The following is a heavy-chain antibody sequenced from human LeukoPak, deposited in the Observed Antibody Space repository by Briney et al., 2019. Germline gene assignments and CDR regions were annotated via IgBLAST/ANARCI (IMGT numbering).Heavy chain of an antibody. J-gene: IGHJ4*02. D-gene: IGHD2-15*01. CDR3: VRHSDCSDRNCYSD. CDR2: IRSKAYNYAT. CDR1: GFTFSGSA. V-gene: IGHV3-73*01. Sequence: GGSLRLSCAASGFTFSGSAMHSVRQASGKGLEWVGRIRSKAYNYATAYVVSVKGRFTISRDDSKNTAYLQMNSLKTEDTAMYYCVRHSDCSDRNCYSDWGQGTLVTVSS.